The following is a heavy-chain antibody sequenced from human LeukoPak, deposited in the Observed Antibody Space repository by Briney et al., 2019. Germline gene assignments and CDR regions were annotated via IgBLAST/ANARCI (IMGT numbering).Heavy chain of an antibody. V-gene: IGHV5-51*01. CDR2: IYPGDSDT. J-gene: IGHJ3*02. D-gene: IGHD3-22*01. CDR3: ARPKGYYGPFDAFDI. Sequence: GESLKISCKGSGSIFTSYWIGWVRQLPGKGLEWMGIIYPGDSDTRYSPSFQGQVTISADKSISTAYLQWSSLKASDTAMYYCARPKGYYGPFDAFDIWGQGTMVTVSS. CDR1: GSIFTSYW.